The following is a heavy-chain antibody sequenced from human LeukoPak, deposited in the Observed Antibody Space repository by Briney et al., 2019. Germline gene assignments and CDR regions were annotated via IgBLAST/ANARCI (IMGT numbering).Heavy chain of an antibody. CDR1: GGSISSYY. CDR2: IYYSGST. CDR3: ASVDTAMVAYY. J-gene: IGHJ4*02. V-gene: IGHV4-59*01. Sequence: PSETLSLTCTVSGGSISSYYWSCIRQPPGKGLEWIGYIYYSGSTNYNPSLKSRVTISVDTSKNQFSLKLSSVTAADTAVYYCASVDTAMVAYYWGQGTLVTVSS. D-gene: IGHD5-18*01.